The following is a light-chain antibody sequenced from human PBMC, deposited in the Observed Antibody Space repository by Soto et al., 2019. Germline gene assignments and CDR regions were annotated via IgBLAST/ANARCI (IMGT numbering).Light chain of an antibody. CDR1: QVLGH. CDR2: GAS. V-gene: IGKV1-5*01. J-gene: IGKJ1*01. Sequence: DIKMTHSPPTLPAPVGARFTIPCRPSQVLGHYLAWYQQMPGKAPNLLIYGASTLQSGVPSRFSGSGSGTEFTLTISSLQPDDFGTYFCQHHNSYSQTFGQGTKVEIK. CDR3: QHHNSYSQT.